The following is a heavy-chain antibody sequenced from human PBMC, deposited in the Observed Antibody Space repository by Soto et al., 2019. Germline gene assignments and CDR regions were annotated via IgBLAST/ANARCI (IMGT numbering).Heavy chain of an antibody. Sequence: QVQLQESGPGLVKPSQTLSLTCTVSGGSISSGGYYWSWIRQHPGKGLEWIGYIYYSGSTYYNPSHYCRVTTAIEPYKNQCSLKLSSAGAADTAVYYCASSFTYYYDSSGYYSFDYWGQGTLVTVSS. V-gene: IGHV4-31*03. D-gene: IGHD3-22*01. J-gene: IGHJ4*02. CDR3: ASSFTYYYDSSGYYSFDY. CDR2: IYYSGST. CDR1: GGSISSGGYY.